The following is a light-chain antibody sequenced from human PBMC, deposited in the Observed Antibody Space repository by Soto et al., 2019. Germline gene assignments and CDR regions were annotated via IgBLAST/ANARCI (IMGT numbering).Light chain of an antibody. V-gene: IGKV3-20*01. CDR2: GAS. CDR1: QSVRSSH. Sequence: DIVLTQSPGTLSLSPGERATLSCRASQSVRSSHLAWYQQKPGQAPRLVIYGASSRATGIPDRFSGSGSGTDFTLTISRLEPEDFAVYYCQQFSSYPLTFGGGTKVDIK. CDR3: QQFSSYPLT. J-gene: IGKJ4*01.